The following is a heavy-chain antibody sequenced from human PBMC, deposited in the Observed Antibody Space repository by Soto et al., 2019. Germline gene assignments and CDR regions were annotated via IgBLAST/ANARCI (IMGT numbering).Heavy chain of an antibody. CDR1: GFVFRTFR. V-gene: IGHV3-33*01. CDR2: IRFDGSTA. Sequence: GGSLRLSCEASGFVFRTFRMHWVRRAPGKGLEWLATIRFDGSTARYAESVRGRFKISRGNSMNTLYLQLDRLRVEDTAVYYCVRDRPNTESLAGYFDTWGQGTPVTVSS. D-gene: IGHD6-19*01. CDR3: VRDRPNTESLAGYFDT. J-gene: IGHJ4*02.